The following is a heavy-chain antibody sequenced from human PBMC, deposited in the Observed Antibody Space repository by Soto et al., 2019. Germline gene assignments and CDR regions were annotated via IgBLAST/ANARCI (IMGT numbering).Heavy chain of an antibody. V-gene: IGHV1-18*01. CDR3: ARMGDVPYYYYGMDV. CDR2: INGYNGNT. Sequence: QVQLVQSGAEVKKPGASVKVSCKASGYTFTSYGISWVRQAPGQGLEWMGWINGYNGNTNHAQKLQGRVTMSTDTSXXPAYMELRSLRSDDSAVYYCARMGDVPYYYYGMDVWGQGTTVTVSS. CDR1: GYTFTSYG. J-gene: IGHJ6*02. D-gene: IGHD3-16*01.